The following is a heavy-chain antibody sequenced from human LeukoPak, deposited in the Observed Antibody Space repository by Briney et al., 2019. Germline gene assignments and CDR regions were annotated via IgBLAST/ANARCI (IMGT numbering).Heavy chain of an antibody. D-gene: IGHD1-26*01. CDR2: ISSSSSTI. J-gene: IGHJ5*02. V-gene: IGHV3-48*04. CDR1: GFTFSSYS. Sequence: GGSLRLSCAASGFTFSSYSMNWVRQAPGKGLEWVSYISSSSSTIYYADSAKGRFTISRDNAKNSLYLQMNSLRAEDTAVYYCARDAGSYPNWFDPWGQGTLVTVSS. CDR3: ARDAGSYPNWFDP.